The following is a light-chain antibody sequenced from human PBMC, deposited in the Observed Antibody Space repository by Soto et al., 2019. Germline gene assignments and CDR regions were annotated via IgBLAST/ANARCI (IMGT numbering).Light chain of an antibody. CDR1: HSVSSN. CDR2: GAS. Sequence: EIVMTQSPATLSVSLGERATLSCRASHSVSSNLAWYQHKPGQAPRLLIYGASTRAHGIPARFIGSGSGTEFTLTISSLQSEDFAVYYCQQYDNWPPYTFGQGTKLEIK. CDR3: QQYDNWPPYT. J-gene: IGKJ2*01. V-gene: IGKV3-15*01.